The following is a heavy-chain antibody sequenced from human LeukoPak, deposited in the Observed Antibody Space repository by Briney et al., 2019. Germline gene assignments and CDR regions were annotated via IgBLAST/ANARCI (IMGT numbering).Heavy chain of an antibody. CDR2: MNPNSGNT. J-gene: IGHJ5*02. D-gene: IGHD3-22*01. Sequence: ASVKVSCKASGYTFTSYDINRVRQATGQGLEWMGWMNPNSGNTGYAQKFQGRVTMTRNTSISTAYMELSSLRSEDTAVYYCARGRDLYYYDSSGYLTWGQGTLVTVSS. CDR1: GYTFTSYD. CDR3: ARGRDLYYYDSSGYLT. V-gene: IGHV1-8*01.